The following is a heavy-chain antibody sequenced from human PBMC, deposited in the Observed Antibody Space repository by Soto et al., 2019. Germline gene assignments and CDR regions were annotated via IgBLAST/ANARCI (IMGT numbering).Heavy chain of an antibody. CDR2: IWYDGSNK. CDR3: ARNNYYSSGSPVGY. J-gene: IGHJ4*02. D-gene: IGHD3-10*01. V-gene: IGHV3-33*01. CDR1: GFTFSSYG. Sequence: QVQLVESGGGVVQPGRSLRLSCAASGFTFSSYGMHWVRQAPGKGLEWVAVIWYDGSNKYYADSVKGRFTISRNNSKNTLYLQMNSLRAEDMAVYYCARNNYYSSGSPVGYWGQGTRVTVSS.